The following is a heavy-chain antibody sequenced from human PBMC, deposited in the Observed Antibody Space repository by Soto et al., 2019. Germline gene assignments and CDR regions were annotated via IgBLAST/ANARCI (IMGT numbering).Heavy chain of an antibody. Sequence: QVQLVESGGGVVQPGRSLRLSCAASGFTFSSYGMHWVRQAPGKGLKWVAVIWYDGNNKYYADSVKGRFTIARDNSKNTLYLQMNSLRAEDTAVYYCARWGIAAGDYWGQGTLVTVSS. D-gene: IGHD6-13*01. CDR3: ARWGIAAGDY. CDR1: GFTFSSYG. V-gene: IGHV3-33*01. J-gene: IGHJ4*02. CDR2: IWYDGNNK.